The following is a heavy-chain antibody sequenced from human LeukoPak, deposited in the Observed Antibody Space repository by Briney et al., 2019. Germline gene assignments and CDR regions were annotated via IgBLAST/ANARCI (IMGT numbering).Heavy chain of an antibody. D-gene: IGHD1-26*01. CDR1: GLTFGDYA. J-gene: IGHJ3*02. CDR3: TRRRGYSGTYYDAFDI. Sequence: GSLRLSCTGSGLTFGDYAMSWSRQAPGKGLEWVGFIRNKGHGGTTKYAASVKGRFTISRDDSKSIAYLQMNSLKTEDTAVYYCTRRRGYSGTYYDAFDIWAQGTMVTVSS. V-gene: IGHV3-49*03. CDR2: IRNKGHGGTT.